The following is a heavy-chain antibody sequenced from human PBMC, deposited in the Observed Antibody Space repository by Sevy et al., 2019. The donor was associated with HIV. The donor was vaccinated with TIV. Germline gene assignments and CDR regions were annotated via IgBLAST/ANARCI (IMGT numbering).Heavy chain of an antibody. CDR3: ARDRTFLYYFDY. CDR1: GFIFSNYG. J-gene: IGHJ4*02. Sequence: GGCLRLSCAASGFIFSNYGMRWVRQAPGKGLEWVAVISNDGDNKYSADSVKGRFSISRDNSKNTLYLQMNSLRGEDTAVYYCARDRTFLYYFDYWGQGTLVTVSS. D-gene: IGHD1-7*01. CDR2: ISNDGDNK. V-gene: IGHV3-30*03.